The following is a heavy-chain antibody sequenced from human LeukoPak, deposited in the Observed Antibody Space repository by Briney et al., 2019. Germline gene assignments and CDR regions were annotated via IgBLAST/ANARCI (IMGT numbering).Heavy chain of an antibody. J-gene: IGHJ4*02. D-gene: IGHD3-10*01. V-gene: IGHV3-30*18. Sequence: GGSLRLSCAASGFDFNNYVIHWVRQAPGKGLEWVTIYSSGGKHPYSADSVKGRFTPSRDNSKNTVYLQLNSLRVEDTAIYYCAKGGVTQVRGLIINGDFDYWGQGTLVTVSS. CDR1: GFDFNNYV. CDR2: YSSGGKHP. CDR3: AKGGVTQVRGLIINGDFDY.